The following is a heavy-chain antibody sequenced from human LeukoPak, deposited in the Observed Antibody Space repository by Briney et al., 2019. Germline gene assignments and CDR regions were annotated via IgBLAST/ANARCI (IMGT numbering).Heavy chain of an antibody. CDR3: AKGARWELPLDY. D-gene: IGHD1-26*01. V-gene: IGHV3-23*01. CDR1: GFTFSSYA. J-gene: IGHJ4*02. Sequence: GGSLRLSCAASGFTFSSYATSWVRQAPRKGLEWVSAISGSGGRTYYADSVKGRFTISRDNSMDTLYLQMNSLRADDTAVYYCAKGARWELPLDYWGQGTLVTVSS. CDR2: ISGSGGRT.